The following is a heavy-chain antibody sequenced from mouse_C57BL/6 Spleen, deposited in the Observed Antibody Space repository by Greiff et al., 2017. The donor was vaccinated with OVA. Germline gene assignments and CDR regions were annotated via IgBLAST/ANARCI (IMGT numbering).Heavy chain of an antibody. J-gene: IGHJ2*01. CDR2: INPNNGGT. CDR3: ARPPTVVAGGYYFDY. D-gene: IGHD1-1*01. Sequence: EVKLQESGPELVKPGASVKMSCKASGYTFTDYNMHWVKQSHGKSLEWIGYINPNNGGTSYNQKFKGKATLTVNKSSSTAYMELRSLTSEDSAVYYCARPPTVVAGGYYFDYRGQGTTLTVSS. CDR1: GYTFTDYN. V-gene: IGHV1-22*01.